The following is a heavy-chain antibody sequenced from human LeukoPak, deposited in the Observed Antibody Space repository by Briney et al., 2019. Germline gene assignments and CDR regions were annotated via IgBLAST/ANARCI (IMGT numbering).Heavy chain of an antibody. D-gene: IGHD6-19*01. J-gene: IGHJ5*02. CDR3: VKEDLLCCSGGDCFTP. Sequence: GGPLRLSCSASGFPLSRYAMHWLREAPGGAVEYFSAICSNGGSTYYADSVKRRFTIPRDNYKNTLYLQMSSLRAEDTAVYYCVKEDLLCCSGGDCFTPWGQGTLVIVSS. CDR1: GFPLSRYA. V-gene: IGHV3-64D*06. CDR2: ICSNGGST.